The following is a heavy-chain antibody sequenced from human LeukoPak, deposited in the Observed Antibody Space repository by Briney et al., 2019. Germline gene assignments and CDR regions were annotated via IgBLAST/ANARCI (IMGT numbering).Heavy chain of an antibody. CDR2: IKNTVTSY. CDR1: GGSISSYY. Sequence: PSETLSLTCTVSGGSISSYYWSLVRQPPGKGLEWIGYIKNTVTSYTDNPSLKSRVTISVDTSKNQFSLKVTSVTAADTAVYYCVRRPRLDPWVQGTLVTVAS. J-gene: IGHJ5*02. CDR3: VRRPRLDP. V-gene: IGHV4-59*01.